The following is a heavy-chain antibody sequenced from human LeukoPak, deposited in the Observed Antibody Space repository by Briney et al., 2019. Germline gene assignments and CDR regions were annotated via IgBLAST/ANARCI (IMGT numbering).Heavy chain of an antibody. CDR3: ASHSVPRGYSGYDYRGGY. CDR2: IRYDGSNK. CDR1: GFTFSSYG. V-gene: IGHV3-30*02. D-gene: IGHD5-12*01. J-gene: IGHJ4*02. Sequence: GGSLRLSCAASGFTFSSYGMHWVRQAPGKGLEWVAFIRYDGSNKYYADSVKGRFTISRDNSKNTLYLQMNSLRAEDTAVYYCASHSVPRGYSGYDYRGGYWGQGTLVTVSS.